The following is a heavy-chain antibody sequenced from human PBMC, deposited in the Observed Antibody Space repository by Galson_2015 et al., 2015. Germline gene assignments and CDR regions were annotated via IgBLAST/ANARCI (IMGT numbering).Heavy chain of an antibody. Sequence: SETLSLTCTVSGGSVSSGSYYWSWIRQPPGKGLEWIGYIYYSGSTNYNPSLKSRVTISVDTSKNQFSLKLSSVTAADTAVYYCARGTTQSEQWLAQNGGGDWFDPWSQGTLVTVSS. D-gene: IGHD6-19*01. CDR2: IYYSGST. J-gene: IGHJ5*02. CDR1: GGSVSSGSYY. V-gene: IGHV4-61*01. CDR3: ARGTTQSEQWLAQNGGGDWFDP.